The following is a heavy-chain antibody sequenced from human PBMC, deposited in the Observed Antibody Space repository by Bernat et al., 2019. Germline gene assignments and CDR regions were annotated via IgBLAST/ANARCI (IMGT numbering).Heavy chain of an antibody. D-gene: IGHD3-22*01. V-gene: IGHV1-46*01. Sequence: QVQLVQSGAEVKKPGASVKVSCKASGYTFTSYYMHWVRRAPGQGLEWMGIINPSGGSTSYAQKFQGRVTMTRDTSTSTVYMELSSLRSEDTAVYYCARGGYYYDSSGYYYYFDYWGQGTLVTVSS. CDR2: INPSGGST. CDR3: ARGGYYYDSSGYYYYFDY. CDR1: GYTFTSYY. J-gene: IGHJ4*02.